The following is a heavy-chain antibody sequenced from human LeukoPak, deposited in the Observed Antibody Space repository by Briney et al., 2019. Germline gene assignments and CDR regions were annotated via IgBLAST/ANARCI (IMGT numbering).Heavy chain of an antibody. V-gene: IGHV3-9*03. D-gene: IGHD3-3*01. Sequence: GGSLRLSCAASGFTFDDYAMHWVRQAPGKGLEWVSGISWNSGSIGYADSVKGRFTISRDNAKNSLYLQMNSLRAEDMALYYCAKDITIFGVATAPDAFDIWGQGTMVTVSS. CDR1: GFTFDDYA. CDR3: AKDITIFGVATAPDAFDI. CDR2: ISWNSGSI. J-gene: IGHJ3*02.